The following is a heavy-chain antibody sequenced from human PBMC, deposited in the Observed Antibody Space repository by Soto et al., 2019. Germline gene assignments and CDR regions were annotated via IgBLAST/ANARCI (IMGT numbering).Heavy chain of an antibody. CDR2: IYYSGST. D-gene: IGHD2-15*01. CDR1: GGSISSDGYY. Sequence: QVQLQESGPGLVKPSQTLSLTCTISGGSISSDGYYWSWIRQHPEKGLEWIGYIYYSGSTYYNPSRKSRVTTSVDTSKNHFSLNLSSVTAADTAVYYCARWPVRGGTEKWGQGTLVTVSS. CDR3: ARWPVRGGTEK. V-gene: IGHV4-31*03. J-gene: IGHJ4*02.